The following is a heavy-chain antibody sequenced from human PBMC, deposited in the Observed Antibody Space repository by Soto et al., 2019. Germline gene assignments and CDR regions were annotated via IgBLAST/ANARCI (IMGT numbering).Heavy chain of an antibody. J-gene: IGHJ6*02. CDR2: ISYDGSNK. D-gene: IGHD6-6*01. CDR1: GFTFSSYG. Sequence: QVQLVESGGGVVQPGRSLRLSCAASGFTFSSYGMHWVRQAPGKGLEWVAVISYDGSNKYYADSVKGRFTISRDNSKNTLYLQMNSLRAEDTAVYYCARRDSSIAAYGMDVWGQGTTVTVSS. V-gene: IGHV3-30*03. CDR3: ARRDSSIAAYGMDV.